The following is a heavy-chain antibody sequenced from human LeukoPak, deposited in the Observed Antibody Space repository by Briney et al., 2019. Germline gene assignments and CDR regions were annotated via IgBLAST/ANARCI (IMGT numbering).Heavy chain of an antibody. Sequence: SETLSLTCTVSGYSISSGYYWGWIRQPPGKGLEWIGSIYHSGSTYYNPSLKSRVTISVDTSKNQFSLKLSSVTAADTAVYYCARDDYYGSGSNYWGRGTLVTVSS. V-gene: IGHV4-38-2*02. CDR2: IYHSGST. CDR3: ARDDYYGSGSNY. CDR1: GYSISSGYY. J-gene: IGHJ4*02. D-gene: IGHD3-10*01.